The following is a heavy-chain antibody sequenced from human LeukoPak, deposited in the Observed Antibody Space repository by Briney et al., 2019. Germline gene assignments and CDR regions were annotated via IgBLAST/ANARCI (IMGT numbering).Heavy chain of an antibody. Sequence: GASVKVSCKASGYTFIDYYIHWVRQAPGQGLEWMGCNDPHSGGTKYAQKLQGRVTMTRDTSISTAYMELTRLRSDDTAMFYCAREYYDSSGTKYAFDIWGQGTMVTVSS. D-gene: IGHD3-22*01. CDR3: AREYYDSSGTKYAFDI. CDR1: GYTFIDYY. V-gene: IGHV1-2*02. J-gene: IGHJ3*02. CDR2: NDPHSGGT.